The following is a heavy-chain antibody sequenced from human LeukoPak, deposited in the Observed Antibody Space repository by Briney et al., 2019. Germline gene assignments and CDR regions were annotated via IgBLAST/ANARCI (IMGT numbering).Heavy chain of an antibody. J-gene: IGHJ4*02. D-gene: IGHD3-3*01. CDR1: GFTFSNAW. CDR2: IKSKTDGGTT. V-gene: IGHV3-15*01. Sequence: RGSLRLSCAASGFTFSNAWMSWVRQAPGKGLEWVGRIKSKTDGGTTDYAAPVKGRFTISRDDSKNTLYLQMNSLKTEDTAVYYCTTAYYDFWSGYYRFDYWGQGTLVTVSS. CDR3: TTAYYDFWSGYYRFDY.